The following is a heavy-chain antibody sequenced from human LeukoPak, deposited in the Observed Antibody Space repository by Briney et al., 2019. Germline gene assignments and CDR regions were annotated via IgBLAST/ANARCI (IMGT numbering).Heavy chain of an antibody. CDR2: IYGGGGT. V-gene: IGHV3-53*01. D-gene: IGHD1-26*01. CDR1: GFTVSNNY. Sequence: GGSLRLSCAASGFTVSNNYMAWVRQAPGKGLEWVSVIYGGGGTYYGDSARGRFTISRDNSQNTLYLQMNSLRAEDTAVYYCARHFRKRPVGAFDIWGQGTMVTVSS. CDR3: ARHFRKRPVGAFDI. J-gene: IGHJ3*02.